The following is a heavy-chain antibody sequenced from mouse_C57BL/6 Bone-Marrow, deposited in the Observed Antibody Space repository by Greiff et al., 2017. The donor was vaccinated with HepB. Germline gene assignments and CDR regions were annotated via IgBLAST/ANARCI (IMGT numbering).Heavy chain of an antibody. Sequence: QVQLQQPGAELVRPGASVRLSCKASGYTFTSYWMQWVKQRPRQGLEWIGNIDPSDSETHYNQKFKDKATLTVDKSSSTAYMQLSSLTSEDSAVYYCARDARGAIDYWGQGTPVTVSA. CDR3: ARDARGAIDY. J-gene: IGHJ4*01. CDR1: GYTFTSYW. V-gene: IGHV1-52*01. CDR2: IDPSDSET.